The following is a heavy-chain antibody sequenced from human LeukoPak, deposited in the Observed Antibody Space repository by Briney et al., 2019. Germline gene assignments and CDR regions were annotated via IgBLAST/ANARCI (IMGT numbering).Heavy chain of an antibody. CDR3: ARDIVGFGEFQGGMDV. D-gene: IGHD3-10*01. CDR1: GFTFSNSW. Sequence: PGGSLRLSCAASGFTFSNSWMNWVRQAPGKGLEWVALLNQDGSAKSYVDSVKGRFTISRDNTENSLYLQMNSLRAEDTAVYYCARDIVGFGEFQGGMDVWGQGTTVTVSS. CDR2: LNQDGSAK. V-gene: IGHV3-7*01. J-gene: IGHJ6*02.